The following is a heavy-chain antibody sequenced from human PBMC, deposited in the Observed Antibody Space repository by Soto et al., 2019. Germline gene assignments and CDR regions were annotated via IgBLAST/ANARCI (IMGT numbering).Heavy chain of an antibody. Sequence: SETLSLTCAVYGVSFSGYYWSWIRQPPGKGLEWIGEINHSGSTNYNPSLKSRVTISVDTSKNQFSLKLSSVTAADTAVYYCARGGGYCSGGSCLDAFDIWGQGTMVTVSS. CDR2: INHSGST. J-gene: IGHJ3*02. V-gene: IGHV4-34*01. CDR1: GVSFSGYY. CDR3: ARGGGYCSGGSCLDAFDI. D-gene: IGHD2-15*01.